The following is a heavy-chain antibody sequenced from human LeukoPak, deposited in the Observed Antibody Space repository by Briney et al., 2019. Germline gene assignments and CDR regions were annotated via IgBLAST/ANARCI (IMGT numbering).Heavy chain of an antibody. V-gene: IGHV3-7*01. CDR2: VKQDGSER. Sequence: QPGRSLRLSCAASGFISGSYWMSWVRQAPGKGLEWVANVKQDGSERYYGDSVNGRFAICRDNAKNSLYLQMSSLRAEDTAIYYCARGVPLMGASKTRYFDYWGQGTLVTVSS. J-gene: IGHJ4*02. CDR1: GFISGSYW. D-gene: IGHD1-26*01. CDR3: ARGVPLMGASKTRYFDY.